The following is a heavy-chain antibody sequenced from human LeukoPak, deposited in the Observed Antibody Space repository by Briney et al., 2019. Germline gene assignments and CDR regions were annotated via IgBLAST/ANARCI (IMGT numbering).Heavy chain of an antibody. CDR3: AKSKSLGLQYFDN. CDR2: IYYSGTI. J-gene: IGHJ4*02. CDR1: GGSISGYY. V-gene: IGHV4-59*01. Sequence: SETLSLTCTVSGGSISGYYWNWIRQSPEKGLEWIGYIYYSGTINYNPSLKARVTMSIDTSKNQFSLKVSSVTAADTAVYYCAKSKSLGLQYFDNWGQGTLATVSS. D-gene: IGHD1-7*01.